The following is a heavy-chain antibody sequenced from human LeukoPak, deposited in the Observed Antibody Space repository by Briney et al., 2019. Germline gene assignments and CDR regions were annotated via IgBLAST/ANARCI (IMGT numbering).Heavy chain of an antibody. D-gene: IGHD2-2*01. J-gene: IGHJ4*02. Sequence: PGGSLRLSCAASGFTFRDYEMNWVRQAPGKGLEWVSYIGIADTTTYYADSVKGRFTISRNNAENSLYLQMNDLRADDTAVYFCAKTTSWYYFDYWGQGNQVTVSS. CDR2: IGIADTTT. CDR3: AKTTSWYYFDY. CDR1: GFTFRDYE. V-gene: IGHV3-48*03.